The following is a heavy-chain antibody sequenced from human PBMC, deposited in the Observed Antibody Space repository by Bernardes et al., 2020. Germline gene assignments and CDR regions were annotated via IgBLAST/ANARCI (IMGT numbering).Heavy chain of an antibody. J-gene: IGHJ5*02. D-gene: IGHD3-10*01. CDR1: GYSFTNYW. CDR3: ARRLTMVRGVISWFDP. V-gene: IGHV5-51*01. CDR2: IYPGDSDT. Sequence: GESLKISCKGSGYSFTNYWIGWVRQMPGKGLEWMGIIYPGDSDTRYRPPFQGQVTISVDKSINTAYLQWSSLKASDTAMYYCARRLTMVRGVISWFDPWGQGTLVTVSS.